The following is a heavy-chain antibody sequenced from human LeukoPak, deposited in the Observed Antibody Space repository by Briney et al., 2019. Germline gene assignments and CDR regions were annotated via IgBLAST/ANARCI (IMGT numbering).Heavy chain of an antibody. V-gene: IGHV3-7*01. CDR2: IKEDGSDK. CDR3: ARLNYDFWSGVWEGYYMDV. CDR1: GFTFSNSW. D-gene: IGHD3-3*01. Sequence: GGSLRLSCLASGFTFSNSWMTWVRQAPGRGLEWVANIKEDGSDKQYVDSVRGRFTISRDNAKNSLYLQVSSLRAEDTAVYYCARLNYDFWSGVWEGYYMDVWGKGTTVTVSS. J-gene: IGHJ6*03.